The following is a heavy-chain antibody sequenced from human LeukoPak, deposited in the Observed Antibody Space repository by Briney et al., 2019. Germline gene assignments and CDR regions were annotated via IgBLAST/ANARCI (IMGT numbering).Heavy chain of an antibody. Sequence: SETLSLTCTVSGGSISSYYWSWIRQPAGKGLEWIGRIYTSGSTNYNPSLKSRVTMSVDTSKNQFSLKLSSVTAADTAVYYCAREGGSGWTNNWFDPWGQGTLVTVSS. D-gene: IGHD6-19*01. V-gene: IGHV4-4*07. CDR2: IYTSGST. J-gene: IGHJ5*02. CDR3: AREGGSGWTNNWFDP. CDR1: GGSISSYY.